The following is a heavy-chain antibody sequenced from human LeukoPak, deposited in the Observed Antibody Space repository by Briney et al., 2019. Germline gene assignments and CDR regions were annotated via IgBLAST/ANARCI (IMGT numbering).Heavy chain of an antibody. Sequence: GGSLRLSCAASGFTFSRNGMTWVRQAPGKGLEWVSAISGSGGSTYYADSVKGRFTISRDNAKNSLYLQMNSLRAEDTAVYYCARAGFTFSDYFGSFFDYWGQGTLVTVSS. J-gene: IGHJ4*02. V-gene: IGHV3-23*01. CDR3: ARAGFTFSDYFGSFFDY. D-gene: IGHD3-10*01. CDR2: ISGSGGST. CDR1: GFTFSRNG.